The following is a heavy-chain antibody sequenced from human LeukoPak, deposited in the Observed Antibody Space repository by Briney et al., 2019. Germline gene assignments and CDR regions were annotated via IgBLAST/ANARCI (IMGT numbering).Heavy chain of an antibody. J-gene: IGHJ4*02. CDR1: GGSISSGGYY. D-gene: IGHD6-6*01. CDR2: IYHSGST. CDR3: ARGGYSSSPFDY. Sequence: SETLSLTCTVSGGSISSGGYYWSWIRQPPGKGLEWIGYIYHSGSTYYNPSLKSRVTISVDRSKNQFSLKLSSVTAADTAVYYCARGGYSSSPFDYWGQGTLVTVSS. V-gene: IGHV4-30-2*01.